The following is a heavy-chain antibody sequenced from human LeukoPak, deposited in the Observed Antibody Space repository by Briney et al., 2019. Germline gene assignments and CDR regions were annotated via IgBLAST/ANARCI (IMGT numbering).Heavy chain of an antibody. V-gene: IGHV4-39*07. J-gene: IGHJ4*02. D-gene: IGHD3-16*02. Sequence: SETLSLTCTVSGGSISSSSYYWGWIRQPPGKGLEWIGSIYYSGSTYYNPSLKSRVTISVDTSKNQFSLKLSSVTAADTAVYYCARDGIMITFGGVIVRSYYFDYWGQGTLVTVSS. CDR3: ARDGIMITFGGVIVRSYYFDY. CDR1: GGSISSSSYY. CDR2: IYYSGST.